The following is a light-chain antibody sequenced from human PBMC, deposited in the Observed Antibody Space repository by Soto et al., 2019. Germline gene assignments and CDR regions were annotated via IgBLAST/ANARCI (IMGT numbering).Light chain of an antibody. V-gene: IGLV1-51*01. J-gene: IGLJ2*01. CDR3: ATWDSSLIAGV. CDR2: DNN. CDR1: SSNIGNNF. Sequence: QSVLTQPPSVSAAPGQMVTISCSGSSSNIGNNFVSWYQHLPGTAPKLLIYDNNKRPSGIPDRFSGTKSGTSATLGITGLQTGDEAHYYCATWDSSLIAGVFGGGTKVTVL.